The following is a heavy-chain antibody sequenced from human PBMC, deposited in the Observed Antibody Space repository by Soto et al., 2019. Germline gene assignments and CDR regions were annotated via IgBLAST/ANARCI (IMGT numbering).Heavy chain of an antibody. J-gene: IGHJ4*02. V-gene: IGHV4-39*01. D-gene: IGHD3-10*01. CDR3: ARKPMVRGIIGYFDS. Sequence: ETLSLTCTVSGGSISSSSYYWGWIRQPPGKGLEWIGSIYYTGNTYYNPSLKSRVSISVDTSKNQFSLKLSSVTAADTAVYYCARKPMVRGIIGYFDSWGQGTLVTVSS. CDR2: IYYTGNT. CDR1: GGSISSSSYY.